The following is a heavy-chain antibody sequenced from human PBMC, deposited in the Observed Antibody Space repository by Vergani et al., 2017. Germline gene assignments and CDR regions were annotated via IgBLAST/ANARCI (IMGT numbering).Heavy chain of an antibody. CDR1: GFTFSSYW. D-gene: IGHD2-2*01. CDR2: IKQDGSEK. CDR3: ARDQSGIVVVPAAMGWFDP. Sequence: EVQLVESGGGLVQPGGSLRLSCAASGFTFSSYWMSWVRQAPGKGLEWVANIKQDGSEKYYVDSVKGRFTISRDNAKNSLYLQMNSLRADDTAVYYCARDQSGIVVVPAAMGWFDPWGQGTLVTVSS. V-gene: IGHV3-7*01. J-gene: IGHJ5*02.